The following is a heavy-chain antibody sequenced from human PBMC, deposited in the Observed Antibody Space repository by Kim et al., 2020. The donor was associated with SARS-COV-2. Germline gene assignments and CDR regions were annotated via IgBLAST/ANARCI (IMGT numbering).Heavy chain of an antibody. CDR2: IYYSGST. CDR3: ARGQGLITMIVVVVGAFDY. J-gene: IGHJ4*02. CDR1: GGSISSGGYY. Sequence: SETLSLTCTVSGGSISSGGYYWSWIRQHPGKGLEWIGYIYYSGSTYYNPSLKSRATISVDTSKNQFSLKLSSVTAADTAVYYCARGQGLITMIVVVVGAFDYWGQGTLVTVSS. V-gene: IGHV4-31*03. D-gene: IGHD3-22*01.